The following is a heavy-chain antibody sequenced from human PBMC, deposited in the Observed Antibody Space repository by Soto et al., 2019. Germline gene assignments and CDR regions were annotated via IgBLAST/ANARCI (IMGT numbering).Heavy chain of an antibody. D-gene: IGHD3-22*01. Sequence: GESLKISCKGSGYSFTSYWIGWVRQMPGKGLERMGIIYPGDSDTRYSPSFQGQVTISADKSISTAYLQWSSLKASDTAMYYCARMIATGSSGYYYFDYWGQGTLVTVSS. CDR1: GYSFTSYW. CDR3: ARMIATGSSGYYYFDY. CDR2: IYPGDSDT. V-gene: IGHV5-51*01. J-gene: IGHJ4*02.